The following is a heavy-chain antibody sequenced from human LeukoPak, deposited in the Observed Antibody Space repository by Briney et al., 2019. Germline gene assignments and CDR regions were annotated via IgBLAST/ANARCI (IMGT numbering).Heavy chain of an antibody. Sequence: PGGSLRLSCAASGFIFSSYAMHWVRQAPGRGLEWVAVISYDGSNKYYADSVKGRFTISRDNSKNTLYLQMNSLRAEDTAVYYCAREVSSGYRWGQGTLVTV. J-gene: IGHJ1*01. CDR2: ISYDGSNK. V-gene: IGHV3-30-3*01. CDR1: GFIFSSYA. D-gene: IGHD3-22*01. CDR3: AREVSSGYR.